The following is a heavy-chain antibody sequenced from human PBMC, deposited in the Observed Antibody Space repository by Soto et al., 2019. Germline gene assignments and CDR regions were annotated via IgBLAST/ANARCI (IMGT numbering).Heavy chain of an antibody. CDR2: IYYSGST. D-gene: IGHD6-13*01. V-gene: IGHV4-39*01. Sequence: QLQLQESGPGLVKPSETLSLTCTVSGGSISSSSYYWGWIRQPPGKGLEWIGSIYYSGSTYYNPSLKSRVTISVDTAKTQFSLKLSSVTAADTAVYYCARQPHRQQLVSLDWFDPWGQGTLVTVSS. CDR1: GGSISSSSYY. CDR3: ARQPHRQQLVSLDWFDP. J-gene: IGHJ5*02.